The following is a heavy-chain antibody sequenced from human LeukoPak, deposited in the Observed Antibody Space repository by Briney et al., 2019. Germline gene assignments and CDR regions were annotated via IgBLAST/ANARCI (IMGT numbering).Heavy chain of an antibody. CDR2: IIPIFGTA. CDR3: ARSDSGGYGVY. Sequence: GASVKVSCKASGGTFSSYAIGWVRQAPGQGLEWMGGIIPIFGTANYAQEFQGRVTITADESTSTAYMELSSLRSEDTAVYYCARSDSGGYGVYWGQGTLVTVSS. V-gene: IGHV1-69*13. J-gene: IGHJ4*02. CDR1: GGTFSSYA. D-gene: IGHD5-18*01.